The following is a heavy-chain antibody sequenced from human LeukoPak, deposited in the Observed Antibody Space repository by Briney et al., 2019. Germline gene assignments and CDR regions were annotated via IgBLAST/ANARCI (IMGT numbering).Heavy chain of an antibody. J-gene: IGHJ4*02. CDR3: AEDQKLQPFHY. V-gene: IGHV3-30*02. D-gene: IGHD2-15*01. CDR1: GFIFSTYG. CDR2: IQFDGTDE. Sequence: GGSLRLSCAASGFIFSTYGMHWVRQAPGKGLEWVAFIQFDGTDEHYADSVKGRFTVSRDNSKKALYLQMNSLRPEDASVYYCAEDQKLQPFHYWGQGTLVTVSS.